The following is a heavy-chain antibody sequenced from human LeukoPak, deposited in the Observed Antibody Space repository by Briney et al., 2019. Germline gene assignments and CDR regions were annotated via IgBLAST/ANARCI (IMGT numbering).Heavy chain of an antibody. CDR2: MNPNSGNT. CDR1: GYSFTTYD. CDR3: ARATTYCSGGSCYSGTPDY. Sequence: ASVKVSCKASGYSFTTYDINWVRQATGQGLEWMGWMNPNSGNTGYAQKFQGRVTMTRNTSISTAYMELSSLRSEDTAVYYCARATTYCSGGSCYSGTPDYWGQGTLVTVSS. J-gene: IGHJ4*02. D-gene: IGHD2-15*01. V-gene: IGHV1-8*02.